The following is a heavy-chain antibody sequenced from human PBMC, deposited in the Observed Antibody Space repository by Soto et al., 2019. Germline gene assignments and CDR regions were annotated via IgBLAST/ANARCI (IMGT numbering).Heavy chain of an antibody. CDR2: LYHSGST. CDR1: GGSISSGGYS. D-gene: IGHD2-21*02. Sequence: QLQLQESGSGLVKPSQTLSLTCAVSGGSISSGGYSWSWIRQPPGKGLEWIGYLYHSGSTYYNPSLKSRVTISVDRSKNQFSLKLSSVTAADTAVYYCARTKPVVVTGYFDYWGQGTLVTVSS. J-gene: IGHJ4*02. CDR3: ARTKPVVVTGYFDY. V-gene: IGHV4-30-2*01.